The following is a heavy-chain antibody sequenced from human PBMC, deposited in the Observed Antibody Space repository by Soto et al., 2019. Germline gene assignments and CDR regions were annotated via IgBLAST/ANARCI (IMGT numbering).Heavy chain of an antibody. CDR1: GFTFDDYA. CDR3: AKGYSAGYYTSAIDY. CDR2: ISWNSGSI. J-gene: IGHJ4*02. V-gene: IGHV3-9*01. D-gene: IGHD3-3*01. Sequence: GGSLRLSCAASGFTFDDYAMHWVREAPGKGLEWVSGISWNSGSIGYADSVKGRFTISRDNAKNSLYLQMNSLRAEDTALYYCAKGYSAGYYTSAIDYWGQGTLVTVSP.